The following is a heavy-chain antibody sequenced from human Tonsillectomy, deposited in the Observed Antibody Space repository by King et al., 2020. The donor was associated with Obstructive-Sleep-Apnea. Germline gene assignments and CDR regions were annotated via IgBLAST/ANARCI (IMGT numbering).Heavy chain of an antibody. CDR1: GYTFTSYD. D-gene: IGHD6-19*01. CDR3: ARGLGLAVAAQADY. Sequence: QLVQSGAEVKKPGASVKVSCKRSGYTFTSYDINWVRQATGQGLEWMGWMNPNSGNTGYAQKFQGRVTMTRNTSISTAYMELSSLRAEDTAVYYCARGLGLAVAAQADYWGQGTLVTVSS. J-gene: IGHJ4*02. CDR2: MNPNSGNT. V-gene: IGHV1-8*01.